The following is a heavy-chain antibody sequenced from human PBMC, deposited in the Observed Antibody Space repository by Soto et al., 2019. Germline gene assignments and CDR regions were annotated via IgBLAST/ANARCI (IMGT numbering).Heavy chain of an antibody. CDR3: ARVSIVVVPAAIGVAAFDI. Sequence: ASVQVSFLASGYTFPSYDINWVRQATGQGLEWMGWMNPNSGNTGYAQKFQGRVTMTRNTSISTAYMELSSLRSEDTAVYYCARVSIVVVPAAIGVAAFDIWGQGTMVTVSS. CDR1: GYTFPSYD. J-gene: IGHJ3*02. CDR2: MNPNSGNT. V-gene: IGHV1-8*01. D-gene: IGHD2-2*02.